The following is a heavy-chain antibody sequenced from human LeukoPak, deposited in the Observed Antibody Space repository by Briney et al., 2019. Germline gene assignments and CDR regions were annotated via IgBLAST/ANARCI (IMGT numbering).Heavy chain of an antibody. Sequence: SETLSLTCTVSGGSISSGVYYWSWVRQPPGKGLEWIGYIYYSGSTYYNPSLKGRVTISVDTSKNQFSLKLSSVTAADTAVYYCAREYGDDNWFDPWGQGTLVTVSS. CDR3: AREYGDDNWFDP. V-gene: IGHV4-30-4*01. CDR2: IYYSGST. D-gene: IGHD2-21*02. J-gene: IGHJ5*02. CDR1: GGSISSGVYY.